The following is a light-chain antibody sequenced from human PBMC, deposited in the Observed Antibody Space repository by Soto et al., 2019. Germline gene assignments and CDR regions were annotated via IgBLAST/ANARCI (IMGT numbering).Light chain of an antibody. CDR1: SSNIGADFD. Sequence: QSVLTQPPSVSGAPGQRVTISCTGSSSNIGADFDVHWYQHLPGTAPRLLIYGHSNRPSGVPDRFSGSKSGTSASLAITGLQAEDEFDYYCQSYDSGLSGYVFGAVTK. J-gene: IGLJ1*01. CDR2: GHS. CDR3: QSYDSGLSGYV. V-gene: IGLV1-40*01.